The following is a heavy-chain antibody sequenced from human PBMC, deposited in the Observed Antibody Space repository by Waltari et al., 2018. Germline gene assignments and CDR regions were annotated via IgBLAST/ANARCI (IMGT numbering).Heavy chain of an antibody. J-gene: IGHJ4*02. CDR3: ARESYCGGDCYYYFDY. D-gene: IGHD2-21*02. CDR2: IWYDGSNK. V-gene: IGHV3-33*01. Sequence: QVQLVASGGGVVQPGRSLRLSCAASGFTFSSYGMHWVRQAPGKGLEWVAVIWYDGSNKYYADSVKGRFTISRDNSKNTLYLQMNSRRAEDTAVYYCARESYCGGDCYYYFDYWGQGTLVTVSS. CDR1: GFTFSSYG.